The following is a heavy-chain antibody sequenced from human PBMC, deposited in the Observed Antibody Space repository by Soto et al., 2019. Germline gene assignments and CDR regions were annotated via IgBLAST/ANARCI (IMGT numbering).Heavy chain of an antibody. CDR2: IIPNLGTA. D-gene: IGHD3-10*01. V-gene: IGHV1-69*01. J-gene: IGHJ5*02. CDR3: ARARDDYGSGSSDP. Sequence: QVQLVQSGAEVKKPGSSVKVSCKASGGTFSSYAISWGRQAPAQGLEWMGGIIPNLGTANYAQKFQGRVTITKDESPRTAYMELSRLRSEDTALYYCARARDDYGSGSSDPWGQGNLVTVSS. CDR1: GGTFSSYA.